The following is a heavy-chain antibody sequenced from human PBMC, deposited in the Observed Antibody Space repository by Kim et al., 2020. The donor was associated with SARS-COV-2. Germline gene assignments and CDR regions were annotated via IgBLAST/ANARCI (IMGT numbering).Heavy chain of an antibody. CDR2: IKSKTDGGTT. Sequence: GGSLRLSCAASGFTFSNAWMSWVRQAPGKGLEWVGRIKSKTDGGTTDYAAPVKGRFTISRDDSKNTLYLQMNSLKTEDTAVYYCTTDLGDGDYGYYYYGMDVWGQGTTVTVSS. J-gene: IGHJ6*02. CDR3: TTDLGDGDYGYYYYGMDV. D-gene: IGHD4-17*01. CDR1: GFTFSNAW. V-gene: IGHV3-15*01.